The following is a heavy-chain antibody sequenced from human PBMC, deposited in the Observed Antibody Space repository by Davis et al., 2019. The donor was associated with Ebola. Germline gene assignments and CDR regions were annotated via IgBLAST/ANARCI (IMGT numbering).Heavy chain of an antibody. V-gene: IGHV1-2*06. J-gene: IGHJ6*04. CDR2: INPNSGGT. CDR1: GYTFTAYY. CDR3: ARDRYCSGGSCYSWLKASGMDV. Sequence: ASVKVSCKASGYTFTAYYMHWVRQAPGQGLEWMGRINPNSGGTNYAQKFQGRVTMTRDTSISTAYMELSRLRSDDMAVYYCARDRYCSGGSCYSWLKASGMDVWGKGTTVTVSS. D-gene: IGHD2-15*01.